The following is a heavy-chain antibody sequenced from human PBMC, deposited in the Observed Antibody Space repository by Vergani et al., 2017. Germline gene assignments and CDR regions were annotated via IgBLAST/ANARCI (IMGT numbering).Heavy chain of an antibody. CDR2: MNPNRGNT. D-gene: IGHD1-26*01. J-gene: IGHJ4*02. Sequence: QVQLVQSGAEVKKPGASVKVSCKASGYTFTSYDINWVRQATGLGLEWMGWMNPNRGNTGYAQRFQGRVTMTRNTSISTAYMELSSLTSQATAVYYCTILRRLSAADRNDFWGQGTLVTVSS. V-gene: IGHV1-8*01. CDR1: GYTFTSYD. CDR3: TILRRLSAADRNDF.